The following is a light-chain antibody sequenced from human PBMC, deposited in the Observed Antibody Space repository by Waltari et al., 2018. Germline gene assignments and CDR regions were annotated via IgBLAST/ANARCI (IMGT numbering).Light chain of an antibody. J-gene: IGLJ3*02. CDR1: SGSVSTDHY. Sequence: QAVVTQEPSLSVSPGGTVTLPCALTSGSVSTDHYVSWIHQTPGQAPRTLIYRTHTPSSGVPSHFSGPILGKKAALTSTGAQADDESDYFCLLHMGSAIAFGGGTKLTVL. CDR3: LLHMGSAIA. V-gene: IGLV8-61*01. CDR2: RTH.